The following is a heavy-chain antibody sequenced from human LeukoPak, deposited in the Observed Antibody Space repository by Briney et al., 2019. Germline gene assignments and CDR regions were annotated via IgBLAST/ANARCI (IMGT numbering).Heavy chain of an antibody. CDR2: INQDGSEK. Sequence: GGSLRLSCAASGFTFSTYWMSWVRQAPGKGLEWVANINQDGSEKNYVDSVKGRFTISRDNAKNSLYLQMNSLRAEDTAIYHCARKTYYYDSSPAGWFDAWGQGTLVTVSS. CDR1: GFTFSTYW. V-gene: IGHV3-7*01. D-gene: IGHD3-22*01. J-gene: IGHJ5*02. CDR3: ARKTYYYDSSPAGWFDA.